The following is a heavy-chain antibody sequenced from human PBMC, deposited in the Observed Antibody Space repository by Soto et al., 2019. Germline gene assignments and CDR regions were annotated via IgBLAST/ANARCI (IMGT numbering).Heavy chain of an antibody. CDR2: INPNSGGT. J-gene: IGHJ6*02. Sequence: ASVKVSCKASGYTFTGYYMHWVRQAPGQGLEWMGWINPNSGGTNYAQKFQGRVTMTRDTSISTAYMELSRMRSDDTAVYYCARSAYYYYGMDVWGQGTTVTVSS. V-gene: IGHV1-2*02. CDR1: GYTFTGYY. CDR3: ARSAYYYYGMDV.